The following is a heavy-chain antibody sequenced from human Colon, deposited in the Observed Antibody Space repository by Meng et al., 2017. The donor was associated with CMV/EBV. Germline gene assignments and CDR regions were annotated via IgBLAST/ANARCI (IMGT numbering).Heavy chain of an antibody. D-gene: IGHD1-26*01. V-gene: IGHV3-48*04. CDR3: ARGASASYRTPPGY. J-gene: IGHJ4*02. CDR2: ISSTSSAI. Sequence: GESLKISCAASGFTFSSYTMNWVRQAPGKGLEWVSYISSTSSAIYYADSVKGRFTISRDNAKNSLYLQMTSLRAEDTAVYYCARGASASYRTPPGYWGQGTLVTVSS. CDR1: GFTFSSYT.